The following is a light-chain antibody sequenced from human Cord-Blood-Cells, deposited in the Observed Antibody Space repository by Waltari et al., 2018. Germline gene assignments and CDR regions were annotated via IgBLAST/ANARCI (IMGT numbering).Light chain of an antibody. J-gene: IGLJ3*02. Sequence: QSALTQPASVSGSPGQSITISCTGTSSDVGGYNYVSWYQQHPGKAPKHMIYEVSNRPSGVSNRFSGSKAGNTASLNISGLQAEDEADDYCSSYTSSSTWVFGGGTKLTVL. V-gene: IGLV2-14*01. CDR3: SSYTSSSTWV. CDR2: EVS. CDR1: SSDVGGYNY.